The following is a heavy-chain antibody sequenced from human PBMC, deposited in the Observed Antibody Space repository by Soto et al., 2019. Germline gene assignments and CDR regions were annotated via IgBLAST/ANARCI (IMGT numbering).Heavy chain of an antibody. D-gene: IGHD2-2*03. Sequence: GESLKISCKTSGYSFISYWVAWVRQKPGKGLEWMGTFYPGDSTSTYSPSFQGQDTISVDKSISTAYLHLSSLKASDTAMYYCARIIGYCRNNDCSWTFDIWGQGTMVTVSS. V-gene: IGHV5-51*01. CDR1: GYSFISYW. CDR2: FYPGDSTS. J-gene: IGHJ3*02. CDR3: ARIIGYCRNNDCSWTFDI.